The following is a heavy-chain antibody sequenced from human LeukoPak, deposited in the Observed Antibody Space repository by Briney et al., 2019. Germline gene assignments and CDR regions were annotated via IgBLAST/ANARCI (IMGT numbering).Heavy chain of an antibody. Sequence: PGGSLRLSCAASGFTFSIYAMSWVRQAPGKGLEWVSGISASGGRTDYADSVKGRFTISRDNSKNTLYLQMNNLRAEDTAVYYCAKVAGYYDSGSYYIDYWGQGTLVTVSS. D-gene: IGHD3-10*01. V-gene: IGHV3-23*01. CDR1: GFTFSIYA. CDR2: ISASGGRT. CDR3: AKVAGYYDSGSYYIDY. J-gene: IGHJ4*02.